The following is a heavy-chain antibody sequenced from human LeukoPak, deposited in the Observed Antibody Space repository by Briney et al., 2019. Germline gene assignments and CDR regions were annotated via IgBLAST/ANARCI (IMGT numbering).Heavy chain of an antibody. Sequence: GGSLRLSCAASGFTFSSYEMNWVRQAPGKGLGWVSYISSSGSTIYYADSVKGRFTISRDNAKNSLYLQMNSLRAEDTAVYYCAREGVEMATMEFDYWGQGTLVTVSS. V-gene: IGHV3-48*03. D-gene: IGHD5-24*01. CDR2: ISSSGSTI. CDR3: AREGVEMATMEFDY. J-gene: IGHJ4*02. CDR1: GFTFSSYE.